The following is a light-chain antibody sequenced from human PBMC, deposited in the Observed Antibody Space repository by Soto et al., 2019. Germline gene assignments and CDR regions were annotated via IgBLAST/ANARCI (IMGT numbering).Light chain of an antibody. Sequence: EIVLTQSPGTLSLSPGERATLSCRASQSVGNNYLAWFQQKPGQAPRLLIDDASRRATGIPDTFNGSGSGTDFTLTINRLEPEDFAVYYWQQCSSSPLTFGGATKVEIK. J-gene: IGKJ4*01. CDR3: QQCSSSPLT. V-gene: IGKV3-20*01. CDR2: DAS. CDR1: QSVGNNY.